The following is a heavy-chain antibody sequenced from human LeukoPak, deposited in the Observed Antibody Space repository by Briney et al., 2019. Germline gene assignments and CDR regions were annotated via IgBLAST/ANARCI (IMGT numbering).Heavy chain of an antibody. CDR2: IYTSGST. V-gene: IGHV4-61*02. J-gene: IGHJ6*03. Sequence: SETLSLTCTVSGGSISSGSYYWSWIRQPAGKGLEWIRRIYTSGSTNYNPSLKSRVTISVDTSKNQFSLKLSSVTAADTAVYYCARDSGVAYDFWSGFTPDCYYYYMDVWGKGTTVTVSS. CDR1: GGSISSGSYY. D-gene: IGHD3-3*01. CDR3: ARDSGVAYDFWSGFTPDCYYYYMDV.